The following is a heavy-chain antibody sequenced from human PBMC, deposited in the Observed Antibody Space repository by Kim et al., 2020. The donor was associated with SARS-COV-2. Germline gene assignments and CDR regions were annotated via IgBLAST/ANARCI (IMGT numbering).Heavy chain of an antibody. CDR3: ARGGGEFGYCSSTSCYSTLSYMDV. V-gene: IGHV4-31*03. CDR2: IYYSGST. D-gene: IGHD2-2*01. Sequence: SETLSLTCTVSGGSISSGGYYWSWIRQHPGKGLEWIGYIYYSGSTYYNPSLKSRVTISVDTSKNQFSLKLSSVTAADTAVYYCARGGGEFGYCSSTSCYSTLSYMDVWGKGTMVTVSS. CDR1: GGSISSGGYY. J-gene: IGHJ6*03.